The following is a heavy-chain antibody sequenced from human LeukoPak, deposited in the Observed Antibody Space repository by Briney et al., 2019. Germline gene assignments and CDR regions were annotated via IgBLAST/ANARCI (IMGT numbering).Heavy chain of an antibody. Sequence: ASVKVSCKASGGTFSSYAISRVRQAPGQGLEWMGWISAYNGNTNYAQKLQGRVTMTTDTSTSTAYMELRSLRSDDTAVYYCARRGSYPAPFDYWGQGTLVTVSS. J-gene: IGHJ4*02. CDR3: ARRGSYPAPFDY. CDR2: ISAYNGNT. D-gene: IGHD1-26*01. CDR1: GGTFSSYA. V-gene: IGHV1-18*01.